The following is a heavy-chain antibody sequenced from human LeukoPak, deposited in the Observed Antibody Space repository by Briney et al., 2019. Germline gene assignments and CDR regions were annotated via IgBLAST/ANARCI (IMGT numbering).Heavy chain of an antibody. J-gene: IGHJ6*04. CDR1: GGSISSGGYY. CDR2: IYYSGST. V-gene: IGHV4-31*03. Sequence: SQTLSLTCTVSGGSISSGGYYWRWIRQHPGRGLEWFGYIYYSGSTYYNPSLKSRVTISVSTSKNQSSLKLSSVTAADTAVYYCARDRGSGSYYPAAYGMDVWGKGTTVTVSS. CDR3: ARDRGSGSYYPAAYGMDV. D-gene: IGHD3-10*01.